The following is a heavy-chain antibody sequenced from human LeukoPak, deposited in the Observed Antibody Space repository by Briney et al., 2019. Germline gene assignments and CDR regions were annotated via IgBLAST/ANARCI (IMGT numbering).Heavy chain of an antibody. V-gene: IGHV1-46*01. J-gene: IGHJ4*02. CDR1: GYTFTSYY. CDR3: ARVGGNKQALYYFDY. D-gene: IGHD1/OR15-1a*01. Sequence: ASVKVSCKASGYTFTSYYMHWVRQAPGQGLEWMGIINPSGGSTSYAQKFQGRVTMTRDTSTSTVYMELSSLRSEDTAVYYCARVGGNKQALYYFDYWGQGTLVTVSS. CDR2: INPSGGST.